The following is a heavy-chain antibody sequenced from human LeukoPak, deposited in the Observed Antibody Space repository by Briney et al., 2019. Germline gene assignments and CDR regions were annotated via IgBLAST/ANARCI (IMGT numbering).Heavy chain of an antibody. CDR2: ISRLAGST. CDR1: GFTVSSNY. J-gene: IGHJ4*02. CDR3: AKDVRDYYGTGTLNFDS. Sequence: GGSLRLSCAASGFTVSSNYMSWVRQAPGKGLEWVSAISRLAGSTAYADSVNGRFTISRDNSQNTLFLQMNSLRVDDTAMYYCAKDVRDYYGTGTLNFDSWGQGTLVSVSS. V-gene: IGHV3-53*01. D-gene: IGHD3-10*01.